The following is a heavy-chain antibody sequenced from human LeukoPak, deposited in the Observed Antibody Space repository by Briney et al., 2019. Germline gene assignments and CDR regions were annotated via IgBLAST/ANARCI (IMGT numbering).Heavy chain of an antibody. V-gene: IGHV1-24*01. J-gene: IGHJ4*02. CDR3: ACSGSYYKSIDYFDY. D-gene: IGHD3-10*02. CDR1: GYTLTELS. Sequence: ASVKVSCKVSGYTLTELSMHWVRQAPGKGLEWMGGFDPEDGETNYAQKFQGRVTMTEDTSTDTAYMELSSLRSEDTAVYYCACSGSYYKSIDYFDYWGQGTLVTVSS. CDR2: FDPEDGET.